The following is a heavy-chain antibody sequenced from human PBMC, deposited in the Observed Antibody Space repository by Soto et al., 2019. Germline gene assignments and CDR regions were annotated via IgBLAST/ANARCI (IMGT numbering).Heavy chain of an antibody. D-gene: IGHD2-21*01. J-gene: IGHJ5*02. CDR2: SRDKAQGYST. CDR3: ARVDRGSVARPTRLDP. V-gene: IGHV3-72*01. CDR1: GFTLSDHY. Sequence: PGGSLRLSCAGSGFTLSDHYIDWVRQAPGKGLEWVGRSRDKAQGYSTEYAASVKGRFTTSRDDSKNSVYLQMNSLKTEDTAVYYCARVDRGSVARPTRLDPWGQGTLVTVSS.